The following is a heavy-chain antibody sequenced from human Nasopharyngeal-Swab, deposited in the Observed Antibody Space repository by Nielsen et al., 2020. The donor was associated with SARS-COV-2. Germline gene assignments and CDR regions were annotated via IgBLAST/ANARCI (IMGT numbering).Heavy chain of an antibody. CDR2: IIPILGRT. CDR3: ARDRTTSLGDYYMDV. Sequence: SVKVSCKAFGGTFSSFAFSWVRQAPGQGLEWMGRIIPILGRTNYAQKFQGRVTISADKSTSTAYMELSSLRSDDTAVYYCARDRTTSLGDYYMDVWGKGTTVTVSS. V-gene: IGHV1-69*04. D-gene: IGHD4-11*01. CDR1: GGTFSSFA. J-gene: IGHJ6*03.